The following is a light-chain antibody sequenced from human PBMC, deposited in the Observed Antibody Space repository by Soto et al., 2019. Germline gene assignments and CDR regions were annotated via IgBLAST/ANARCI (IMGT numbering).Light chain of an antibody. CDR1: QSVTTH. CDR3: QQYSSSPPT. CDR2: GAS. V-gene: IGKV3-20*01. Sequence: EIVLTQSPGTLSLSPGERVTLSCRASQSVTTHLAWHQQKPGQAPRLLIDGASRRATGIPDRFSGSGSETDFTLTISRLEPEDFAVDYCQQYSSSPPTFGGGTKVESK. J-gene: IGKJ4*01.